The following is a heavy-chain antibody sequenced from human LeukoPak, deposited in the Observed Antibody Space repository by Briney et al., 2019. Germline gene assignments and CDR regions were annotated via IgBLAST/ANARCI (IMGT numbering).Heavy chain of an antibody. CDR3: ARDWYHAIDY. J-gene: IGHJ4*02. CDR2: IRSDGSDT. Sequence: GGSLRLSCAASGFTFSDTWMHWVRHAPGEGLVWVSRIRSDGSDTRYAESVKGRFTISRDNAKNTLYLQMNSLRAEDTAVYYCARDWYHAIDYWGQGTLVTVSS. D-gene: IGHD2-2*01. CDR1: GFTFSDTW. V-gene: IGHV3-74*01.